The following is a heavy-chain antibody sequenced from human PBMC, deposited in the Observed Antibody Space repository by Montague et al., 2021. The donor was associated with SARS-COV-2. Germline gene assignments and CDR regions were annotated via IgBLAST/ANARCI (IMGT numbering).Heavy chain of an antibody. V-gene: IGHV3-74*01. Sequence: SLKLSCAASGFTFSSFWMHWVRQAPGKGLVWVSRINSDGSSTNYADSVKGRFTISRDNSKNTLYLQMNSLRAEDTAVYYCASLTVAVVGGAFDVWGRGTVVTVSS. CDR1: GFTFSSFW. J-gene: IGHJ3*01. CDR3: ASLTVAVVGGAFDV. CDR2: INSDGSST. D-gene: IGHD6-13*01.